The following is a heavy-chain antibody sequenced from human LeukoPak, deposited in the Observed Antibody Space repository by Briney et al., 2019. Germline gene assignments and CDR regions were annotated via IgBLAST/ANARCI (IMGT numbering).Heavy chain of an antibody. CDR2: INHSGSA. Sequence: SETLSLTCAVYGGSLSGSYWSWIRQPPGKGLEWIGEINHSGSANYNPSLKSRVTLSIDKSKNQFSLNLNSLTAADTAVYYCARARRASGYYKVDYWGQGTLVTVSS. CDR1: GGSLSGSY. D-gene: IGHD3-3*01. V-gene: IGHV4-34*01. CDR3: ARARRASGYYKVDY. J-gene: IGHJ4*02.